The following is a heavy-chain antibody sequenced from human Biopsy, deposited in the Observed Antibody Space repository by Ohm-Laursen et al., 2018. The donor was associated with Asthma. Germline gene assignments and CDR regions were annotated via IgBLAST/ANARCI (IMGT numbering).Heavy chain of an antibody. Sequence: TLSLTCTVSGGSISSGGYYWSWVRQHPGKGLEWIGYINYSGSTFYSPSLESRVTVSVDTSKNQFSLKLSSVTAADTAVYYCARDLSGYCTSSACYGLDSWGQGTLVTVSS. CDR2: INYSGST. V-gene: IGHV4-31*03. CDR1: GGSISSGGYY. D-gene: IGHD2-8*01. CDR3: ARDLSGYCTSSACYGLDS. J-gene: IGHJ5*01.